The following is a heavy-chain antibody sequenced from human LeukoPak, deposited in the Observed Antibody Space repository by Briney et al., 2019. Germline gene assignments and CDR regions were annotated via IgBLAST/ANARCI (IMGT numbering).Heavy chain of an antibody. J-gene: IGHJ4*02. Sequence: GASVKVSCKASGYTFTSYGIRWVRQAPGQGLEWMGWISAYNGNTNYAQKLQGRVTMTTDTSTSTAYMELRSLRSDDTAVYYCARRIRYSSSWIDLDYWGQGTLVTVSS. CDR3: ARRIRYSSSWIDLDY. D-gene: IGHD6-13*01. CDR1: GYTFTSYG. V-gene: IGHV1-18*01. CDR2: ISAYNGNT.